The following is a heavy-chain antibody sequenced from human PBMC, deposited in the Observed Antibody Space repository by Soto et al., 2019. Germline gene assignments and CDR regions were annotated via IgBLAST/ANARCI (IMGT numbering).Heavy chain of an antibody. CDR3: ARVTPGNNLYYFSGLDF. V-gene: IGHV3-30-3*01. CDR2: ISYEGSNT. D-gene: IGHD1-1*01. CDR1: GFTFDTYG. Sequence: LRLSCVASGFTFDTYGIHWVRQAPGKGLQWVALISYEGSNTYYADSVRGRFTISRDNSKNTLYLQMNTLRPEDTGVYYCARVTPGNNLYYFSGLDFWGQGTSVTVSS. J-gene: IGHJ6*02.